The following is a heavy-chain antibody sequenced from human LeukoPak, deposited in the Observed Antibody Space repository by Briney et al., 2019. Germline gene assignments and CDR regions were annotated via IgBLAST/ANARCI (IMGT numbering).Heavy chain of an antibody. Sequence: SETLCLTCTVSSGSMSGYYWTWIRQPAGKGLEYIGRVYPSGTTYYNPSLKSRVTVSVDTSKNHFSLKLTSVTAADTAIYYCARETIKTTRWYIEYWGQGTLVTVSS. J-gene: IGHJ4*02. CDR2: VYPSGTT. V-gene: IGHV4-4*07. CDR3: ARETIKTTRWYIEY. D-gene: IGHD2-2*02. CDR1: SGSMSGYY.